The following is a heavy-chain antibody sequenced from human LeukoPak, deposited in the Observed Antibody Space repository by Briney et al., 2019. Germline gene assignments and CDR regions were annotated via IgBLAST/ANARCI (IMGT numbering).Heavy chain of an antibody. CDR1: GGSFSGYY. CDR2: INHSGST. D-gene: IGHD3/OR15-3a*01. CDR3: ARQTGSGLFILP. V-gene: IGHV4-34*01. Sequence: SETLSLTCAIYGGSFSGYYWSWIRQPPGKGLEWIGEINHSGSTNYNPSLKSRVTISVDTSKNQFSLKLSSGTAADTAVYYCARQTGSGLFILPGGQGTLVTVSS. J-gene: IGHJ4*02.